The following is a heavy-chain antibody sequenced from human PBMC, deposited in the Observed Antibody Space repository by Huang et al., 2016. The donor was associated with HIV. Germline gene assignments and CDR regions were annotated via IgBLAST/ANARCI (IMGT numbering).Heavy chain of an antibody. V-gene: IGHV4-34*01. Sequence: QVRLDQWGAGLLKPSETLTLTCAVHGDSLSGFFWRWIRQSPGRGLEWIGEITQSGRTNYKTSLKSRDTIAIGTSKKQVSLKLKSVTADDTSTYYCARGRGTSWSFFDTWGQGSFVTVSS. D-gene: IGHD2-2*01. J-gene: IGHJ5*02. CDR1: GDSLSGFF. CDR3: ARGRGTSWSFFDT. CDR2: ITQSGRT.